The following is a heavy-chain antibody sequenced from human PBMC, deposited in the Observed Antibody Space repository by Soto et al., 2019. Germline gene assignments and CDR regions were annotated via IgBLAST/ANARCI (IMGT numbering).Heavy chain of an antibody. Sequence: GGSLRLSCAASGFIFITYWMHWVRQAPGTGLEWVSRIKGDGSSTSYADSVKGRFTISRDNAKNTLYLQMNSLGAEDTAVYWCARGIRNYYGVDVCGQGTTVTVSS. V-gene: IGHV3-74*01. CDR3: ARGIRNYYGVDV. J-gene: IGHJ6*02. CDR1: GFIFITYW. CDR2: IKGDGSST.